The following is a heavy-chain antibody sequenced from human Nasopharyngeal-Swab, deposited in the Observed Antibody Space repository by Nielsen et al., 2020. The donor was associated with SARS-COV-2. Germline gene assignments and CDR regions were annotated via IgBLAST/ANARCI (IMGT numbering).Heavy chain of an antibody. Sequence: GESLKISCAASGFTFSSYGMSWVRQAPGKGLEWVANIKQDGSEKYYVDSVKGRFTISRDNAKNSLYLQMNSLRAEDTAVYYCARDRVKLIAAAATYFDYWGQGTLVTVSS. V-gene: IGHV3-7*04. J-gene: IGHJ4*02. CDR1: GFTFSSYG. CDR2: IKQDGSEK. D-gene: IGHD6-13*01. CDR3: ARDRVKLIAAAATYFDY.